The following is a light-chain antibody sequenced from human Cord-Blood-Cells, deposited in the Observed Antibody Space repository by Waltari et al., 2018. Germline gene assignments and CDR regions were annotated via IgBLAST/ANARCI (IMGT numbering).Light chain of an antibody. V-gene: IGKV1-5*01. CDR1: QSISSW. J-gene: IGKJ1*01. CDR3: QQYNSYST. Sequence: DIQMTQSPSTLSASVGDRVTITCRASQSISSWLAWYQQKPGKAPKLLIYDASSLESGVPSRFSGSGSVTEFTLTISSLQPDDFATYYCQQYNSYSTFGQWANMEIK. CDR2: DAS.